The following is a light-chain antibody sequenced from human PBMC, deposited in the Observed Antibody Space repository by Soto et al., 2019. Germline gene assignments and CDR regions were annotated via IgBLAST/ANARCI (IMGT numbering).Light chain of an antibody. CDR3: QQRSNWPT. CDR2: DAF. V-gene: IGKV3-11*01. Sequence: EIVLTQSPATLSLSPGERATLSCRASQSVSSYLAWYQQKPGQAPRLLIYDAFNRATGIPARFSGSASGTDFTLTISSLEPEDFAVYYCQQRSNWPTFGQGTKVEIK. J-gene: IGKJ1*01. CDR1: QSVSSY.